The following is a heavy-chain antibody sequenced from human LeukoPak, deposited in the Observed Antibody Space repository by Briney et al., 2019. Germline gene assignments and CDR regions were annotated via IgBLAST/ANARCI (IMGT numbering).Heavy chain of an antibody. Sequence: PGGSLRLSCAASGFTFSSYGMHWVRQAPGKGLEWVAVISYDGGNEYYADSVKGRFTISRDNSKNTHYLQMNSLRTEDTAVYFCARGGRITIFGTLIDYWGQGTVVTVSS. CDR1: GFTFSSYG. CDR3: ARGGRITIFGTLIDY. J-gene: IGHJ4*02. CDR2: ISYDGGNE. D-gene: IGHD3-3*01. V-gene: IGHV3-30*19.